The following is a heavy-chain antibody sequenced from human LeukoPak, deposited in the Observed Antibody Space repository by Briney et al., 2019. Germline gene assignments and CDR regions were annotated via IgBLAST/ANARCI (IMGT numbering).Heavy chain of an antibody. D-gene: IGHD2-2*01. CDR3: ARDRTSLDY. Sequence: GGSLRLPCAASGFTFSSYAMHWVRQAPGKGLEWVAVISYDGSNKYYADSVKGRFTISRDNSKNTLYLQMNSLRAEDTAVYYCARDRTSLDYWGQGTLVTVSS. V-gene: IGHV3-30*04. CDR1: GFTFSSYA. J-gene: IGHJ4*02. CDR2: ISYDGSNK.